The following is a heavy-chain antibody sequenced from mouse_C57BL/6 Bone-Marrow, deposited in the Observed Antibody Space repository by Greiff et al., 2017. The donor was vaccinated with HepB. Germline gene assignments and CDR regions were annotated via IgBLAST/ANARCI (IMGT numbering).Heavy chain of an antibody. CDR2: IYPRSGNT. D-gene: IGHD3-2*02. CDR3: ARRAAQATPFAY. Sequence: QVQLQQSGAELARPGASVKLSCKASGYTFTSYGISWVKQRTGQGLEWIGEIYPRSGNTYYNEKFKGKATLTADKSSSTAYMELRILTSEDAAVYFCARRAAQATPFAYWGQGTRVTVSA. CDR1: GYTFTSYG. V-gene: IGHV1-81*01. J-gene: IGHJ3*01.